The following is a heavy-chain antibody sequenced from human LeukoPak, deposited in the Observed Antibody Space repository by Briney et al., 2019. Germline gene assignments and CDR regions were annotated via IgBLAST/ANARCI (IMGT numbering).Heavy chain of an antibody. V-gene: IGHV3-7*01. CDR2: IKQDGSEK. CDR3: AREDWGGSPWYNWFDP. Sequence: PGGSLRLSCAASGFTFSSYWMSWVRQAPGKGLEWVANIKQDGSEKYYVDSVKGRFTISRDNAKNSLYLQMNSLRAEDTAVYYCAREDWGGSPWYNWFDPWGQGTLVTVSS. D-gene: IGHD3-16*01. J-gene: IGHJ5*02. CDR1: GFTFSSYW.